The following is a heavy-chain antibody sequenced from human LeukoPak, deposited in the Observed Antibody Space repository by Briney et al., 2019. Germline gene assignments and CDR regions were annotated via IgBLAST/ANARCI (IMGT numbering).Heavy chain of an antibody. CDR3: ARAPRVKTGSFDY. V-gene: IGHV4-34*01. CDR2: INHSGST. D-gene: IGHD3-22*01. J-gene: IGHJ4*02. CDR1: GFTFSSYA. Sequence: GSLRLSCAASGFTFSSYAMSWVRQPPGKGLEWIGEINHSGSTNYNPSLKSRVTISVDTSKNQFSLKLSSVTAADTAVYYCARAPRVKTGSFDYWGQGTLVTVSS.